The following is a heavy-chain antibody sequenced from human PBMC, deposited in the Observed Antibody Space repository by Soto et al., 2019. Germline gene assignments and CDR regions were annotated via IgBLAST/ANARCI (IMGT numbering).Heavy chain of an antibody. Sequence: QVQLQQWGAGLLKPSETLSLTCAVYGGSFSGYYWSWIRQPPGKGLEWIGEINHSGSTNYNPSLKSRVTLSVDTSKNQFSLKLSSVTAADTAVYYCASVYYDSSGYYSFDYWGQGTLVTVSS. J-gene: IGHJ4*02. D-gene: IGHD3-22*01. CDR2: INHSGST. CDR3: ASVYYDSSGYYSFDY. CDR1: GGSFSGYY. V-gene: IGHV4-34*01.